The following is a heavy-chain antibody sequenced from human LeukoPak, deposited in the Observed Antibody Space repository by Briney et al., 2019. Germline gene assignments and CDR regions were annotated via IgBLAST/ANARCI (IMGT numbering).Heavy chain of an antibody. V-gene: IGHV3-30*18. CDR1: GFTVSSYG. D-gene: IGHD3-22*01. CDR2: ISYDGRKK. Sequence: PGGSLRLSCAASGFTVSSYGMHWVRQAPGKGLEGVAVISYDGRKKYYADSVKGRFTISRDNSKNTLYLQMNSLRAEDTAVYYCAKVWDYDSSGYYYLYYYYGMDVWGQGTTVTVSS. J-gene: IGHJ6*02. CDR3: AKVWDYDSSGYYYLYYYYGMDV.